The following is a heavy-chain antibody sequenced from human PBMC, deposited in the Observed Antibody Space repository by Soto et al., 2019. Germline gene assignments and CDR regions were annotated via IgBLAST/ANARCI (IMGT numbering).Heavy chain of an antibody. D-gene: IGHD3-9*01. V-gene: IGHV4-61*01. CDR3: ARDGEYYDILTGSHDGMDV. J-gene: IGHJ6*02. CDR2: IYYRGST. CDR1: GGSVSSGSYY. Sequence: SETLSLTCTVSGGSVSSGSYYWSWIRQPPGKGLEWIGYIYYRGSTNYNPSLKSRVTISVDTSKNQFSLKLSSVTAADTAVYYCARDGEYYDILTGSHDGMDVWGQGTTVTVSS.